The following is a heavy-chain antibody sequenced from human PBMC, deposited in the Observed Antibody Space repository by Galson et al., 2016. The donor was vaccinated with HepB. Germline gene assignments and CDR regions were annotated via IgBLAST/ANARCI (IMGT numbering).Heavy chain of an antibody. CDR1: AFSFSSTG. J-gene: IGHJ2*01. CDR2: ISRSGDLT. Sequence: SLRLSCAASAFSFSSTGMSWARQARGKGPEWVSSISRSGDLTYYAESVKGRFTVSRDNTQNTLFLQMNSLRAEDTAVYFCAKIGTPGLCYFDRWGRGTLVTVSS. D-gene: IGHD1/OR15-1a*01. V-gene: IGHV3-23*01. CDR3: AKIGTPGLCYFDR.